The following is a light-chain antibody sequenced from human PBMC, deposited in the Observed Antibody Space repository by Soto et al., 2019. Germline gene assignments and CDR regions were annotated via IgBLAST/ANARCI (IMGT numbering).Light chain of an antibody. CDR3: QKYNSAPWT. V-gene: IGKV1-27*01. J-gene: IGKJ1*01. CDR2: VAS. CDR1: QGISNY. Sequence: DIQMTQSPSSLSASVGDRVTITCRASQGISNYLAWYQQQPGKVTKLLIYVASTLPSGVPSRFSGSGSGTDFTLTISSLQPEYVATYYCQKYNSAPWTFGQGTKVEIK.